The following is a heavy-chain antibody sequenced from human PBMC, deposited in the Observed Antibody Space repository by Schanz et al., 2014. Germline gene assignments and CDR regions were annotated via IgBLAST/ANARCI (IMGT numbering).Heavy chain of an antibody. CDR2: IIPIHGIV. CDR3: ARSGSSNWYFFDY. V-gene: IGHV1-69*02. J-gene: IGHJ4*02. CDR1: GGTFSTYP. D-gene: IGHD6-13*01. Sequence: QVQLVQSGAEVKKPGSSMKVSCKASGGTFSTYPINWLRQAPGQGLEWMGRIIPIHGIVNYAQKFQGRVTITADRSTSTAYMELSSLRSEDTAVYYCARSGSSNWYFFDYWGQGTLVTVSS.